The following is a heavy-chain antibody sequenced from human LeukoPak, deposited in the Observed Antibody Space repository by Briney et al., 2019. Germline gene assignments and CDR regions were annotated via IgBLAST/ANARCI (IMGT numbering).Heavy chain of an antibody. CDR1: GFTFSSYA. J-gene: IGHJ4*02. D-gene: IGHD2-2*02. CDR2: ISGSGGST. CDR3: AKGNCRGTSCYSDY. V-gene: IGHV3-23*01. Sequence: PGGSLRLSCAASGFTFSSYAMRWVRQAPGKGLKWVSGISGSGGSTYYADSVKGRFTIARDNSKNTLYLQMNSLRAEDTAVYYCAKGNCRGTSCYSDYWGQGTLVTVSS.